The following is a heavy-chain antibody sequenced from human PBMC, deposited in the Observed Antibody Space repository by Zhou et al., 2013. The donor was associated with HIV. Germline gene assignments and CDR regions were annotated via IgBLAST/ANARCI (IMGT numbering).Heavy chain of an antibody. CDR2: ISVYSGNT. CDR1: GYPFGTYG. Sequence: QGQLVQSGGEVKKPGASLRVSCEGSGYPFGTYGLNWVRQAPGQGLQWMGWISVYSGNTDYAQKFQGRVTLTTDTATNTAYMELSSLRFEDTAVYYCARGRGHRSGYYDGWGQGTMVTVSS. J-gene: IGHJ3*01. V-gene: IGHV1-18*01. D-gene: IGHD3-16*01. CDR3: ARGRGHRSGYYDG.